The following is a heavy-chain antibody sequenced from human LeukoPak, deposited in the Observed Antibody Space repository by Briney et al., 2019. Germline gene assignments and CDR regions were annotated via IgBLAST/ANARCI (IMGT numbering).Heavy chain of an antibody. J-gene: IGHJ4*02. D-gene: IGHD6-6*01. CDR2: ISSSSSYI. CDR1: GFTFSSYW. V-gene: IGHV3-21*01. Sequence: GGSLRLSCAASGFTFSSYWMHWVRQAPGKGLEWVSSISSSSSYIYYADSVKGRFTISRDNAKNSLYLQMNSLRAEDTAVYYCARTEYSSSSLLDYWGQGTLVTVSS. CDR3: ARTEYSSSSLLDY.